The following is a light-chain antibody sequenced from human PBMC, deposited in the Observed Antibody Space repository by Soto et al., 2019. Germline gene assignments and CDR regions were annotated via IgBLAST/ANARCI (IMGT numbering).Light chain of an antibody. Sequence: QSALTQPASVSGSPGQSITISCTGTSSDVGGYNYVSWYQQHPGKVPKLMIYDVFNRPSGVSTRFSGSKSGFTASLTISGLQAEDEADYYCSAYTSSSPVVIFGGGTKVTVL. J-gene: IGLJ2*01. V-gene: IGLV2-14*01. CDR1: SSDVGGYNY. CDR2: DVF. CDR3: SAYTSSSPVVI.